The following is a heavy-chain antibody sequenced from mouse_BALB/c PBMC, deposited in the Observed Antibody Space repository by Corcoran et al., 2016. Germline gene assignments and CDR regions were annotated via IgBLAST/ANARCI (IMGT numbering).Heavy chain of an antibody. Sequence: QVTLKESGPGILQPSQTLSLTCSFSGFSLSTSGMGVSWIRQPSGKGLEWLAHIYWDDDKRYNPSLKSRLTISKDTSRNQVFLKITSVDTADTATYYFARRVTGDFDYWGQGTTLTVSS. CDR2: IYWDDDK. CDR1: GFSLSTSGMG. J-gene: IGHJ2*01. V-gene: IGHV8-12*01. D-gene: IGHD2-1*01. CDR3: ARRVTGDFDY.